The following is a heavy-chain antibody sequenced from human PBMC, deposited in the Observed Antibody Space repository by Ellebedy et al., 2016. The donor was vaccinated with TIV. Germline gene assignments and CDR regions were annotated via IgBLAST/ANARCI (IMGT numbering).Heavy chain of an antibody. J-gene: IGHJ5*02. CDR1: GFTFSSYS. Sequence: PGGSLRLSCAASGFTFSSYSMNWVRQAPGKGMEWVSSISSSSSYIYYADTVKGRFTISRDNAKNSLYMQMHSLIAEDTAVYYCVRGRGIAAAGTRFDPWGQGTLVTVSS. D-gene: IGHD6-13*01. CDR2: ISSSSSYI. CDR3: VRGRGIAAAGTRFDP. V-gene: IGHV3-21*01.